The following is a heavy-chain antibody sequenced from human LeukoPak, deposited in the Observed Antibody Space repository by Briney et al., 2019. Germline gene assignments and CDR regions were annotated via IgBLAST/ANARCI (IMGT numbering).Heavy chain of an antibody. CDR3: ARGPYSYDSSGAFDI. CDR2: IYTSGST. J-gene: IGHJ3*02. CDR1: GGSISIYY. D-gene: IGHD3-22*01. V-gene: IGHV4-4*07. Sequence: SETLSLTCTVSGGSISIYYWSWIRQPAGKGLEWIGRIYTSGSTNYTPSLKGRVTMSVDTSKNQFSLKLSSVTAADTAVYFCARGPYSYDSSGAFDIWGQGTMVTVSS.